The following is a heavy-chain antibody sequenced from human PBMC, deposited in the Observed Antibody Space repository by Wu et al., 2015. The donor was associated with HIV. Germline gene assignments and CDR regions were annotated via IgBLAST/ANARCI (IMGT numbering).Heavy chain of an antibody. CDR3: ARVKVPVGRNAFDI. D-gene: IGHD2-2*01. CDR2: IIPRFGST. V-gene: IGHV1-69*12. Sequence: QVQLVQSGAEVKKPGSSVKVSCKASGDTFNRLAVTWVRQAPGQGLEWLGGIIPRFGSTNFAQKFQGRVTITADESTTTVYMKLSSLRLDDTAIYYCARVKVPVGRNAFDIWGQGTVVTVSS. CDR1: GDTFNRLA. J-gene: IGHJ3*02.